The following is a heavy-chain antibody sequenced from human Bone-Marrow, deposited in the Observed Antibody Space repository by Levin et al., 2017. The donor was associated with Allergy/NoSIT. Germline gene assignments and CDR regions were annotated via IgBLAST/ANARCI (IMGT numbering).Heavy chain of an antibody. J-gene: IGHJ6*04. CDR1: GFTFREYY. V-gene: IGHV3-11*01. D-gene: IGHD3-10*01. CDR2: ISGSGRTV. CDR3: ARASVYFGEANFFYFNGLDV. Sequence: PGGSLRLSCVVSGFTFREYYMFWIRQAPGKRLEWISFISGSGRTVSYADSAQGRFSVSRDDADKSLFLHMSSLRAEDTGIYYCARASVYFGEANFFYFNGLDVWGKGTTVTVSS.